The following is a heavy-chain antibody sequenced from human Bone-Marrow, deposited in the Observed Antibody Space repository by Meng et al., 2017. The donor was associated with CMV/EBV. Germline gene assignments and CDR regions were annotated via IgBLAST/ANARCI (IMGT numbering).Heavy chain of an antibody. CDR2: VVPLLGIA. CDR3: ARARGAVDTAMVMGY. Sequence: SVKVSCKASGGTFRAYTINWVRQVPGQGLEWMGRVVPLLGIANYAQKFQGRVTITADKSTTTAYMYLSSLRSEDTAVYYCARARGAVDTAMVMGYWGQGTLVTVSS. V-gene: IGHV1-69*02. D-gene: IGHD5-18*01. J-gene: IGHJ4*02. CDR1: GGTFRAYT.